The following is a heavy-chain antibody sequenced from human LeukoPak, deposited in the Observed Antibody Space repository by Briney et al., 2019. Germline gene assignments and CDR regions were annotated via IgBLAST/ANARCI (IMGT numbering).Heavy chain of an antibody. V-gene: IGHV3-23*01. CDR3: ARDHPGYGDDY. D-gene: IGHD4-17*01. CDR1: GISFNRYD. J-gene: IGHJ4*02. CDR2: ISSGGGST. Sequence: GGSLRLSCAASGISFNRYDMSWVRLGPGKGLEWVAAISSGGGSTYYTDSVKGRFTISRDNSENILYLQINSLRAEDTAVYYCARDHPGYGDDYWGQGTLVTVSS.